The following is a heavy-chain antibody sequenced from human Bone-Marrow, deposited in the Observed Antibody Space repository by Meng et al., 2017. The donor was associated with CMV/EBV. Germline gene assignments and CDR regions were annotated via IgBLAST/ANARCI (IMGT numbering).Heavy chain of an antibody. CDR1: AYSISSAYF. Sequence: SETLSLTCTVSAYSISSAYFWGWIRQPPGQGLEWIGSISHSGNSYYNPSLRSRVTMSLDTSKNQFSLRLSSVTAADTAVYYCARDTYFYETGHFHYWGQGTLVTVSS. V-gene: IGHV4-38-2*02. D-gene: IGHD3-22*01. J-gene: IGHJ4*02. CDR2: ISHSGNS. CDR3: ARDTYFYETGHFHY.